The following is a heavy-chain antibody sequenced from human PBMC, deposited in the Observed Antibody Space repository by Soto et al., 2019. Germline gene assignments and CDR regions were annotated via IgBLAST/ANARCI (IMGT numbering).Heavy chain of an antibody. Sequence: EVQLLESGGGLVRPGGSLRLSCAASGFTFSSYAMTWVRQAPGKGLEWVSGVSGTGGSAYYADSVKGRFTISGDKSTNTLYLHMNSLRAEDTAVYYCARDPSATMIDSPGELRYNWFDPWGQGTLVTVSS. D-gene: IGHD3-22*01. J-gene: IGHJ5*02. CDR2: VSGTGGSA. CDR1: GFTFSSYA. V-gene: IGHV3-23*01. CDR3: ARDPSATMIDSPGELRYNWFDP.